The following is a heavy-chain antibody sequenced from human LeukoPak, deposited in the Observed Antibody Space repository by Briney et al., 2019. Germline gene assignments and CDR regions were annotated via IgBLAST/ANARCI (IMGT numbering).Heavy chain of an antibody. V-gene: IGHV3-48*03. CDR2: ISSSGSTI. CDR3: ARISSYYYDSSGYYSLDYFDY. Sequence: PGGSLRLSCAASGFTFSSYDMNWVRQAPGKGLEWVSYISSSGSTIYYADSVKGRFTISRDNAKNSLYLQMNSLRAEDTAVYYCARISSYYYDSSGYYSLDYFDYWGQGTLVTVSS. J-gene: IGHJ4*02. D-gene: IGHD3-22*01. CDR1: GFTFSSYD.